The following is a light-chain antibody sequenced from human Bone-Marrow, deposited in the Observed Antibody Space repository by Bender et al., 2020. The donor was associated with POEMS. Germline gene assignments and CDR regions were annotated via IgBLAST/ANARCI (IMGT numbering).Light chain of an antibody. CDR2: EVS. CDR1: SSDVGSYDR. CDR3: VAWDASLNGWV. V-gene: IGLV2-18*01. J-gene: IGLJ3*02. Sequence: QSALAQSPSVSGSPGQSVTISCTGTSSDVGSYDRVSWYQQSPGTAPKLIIYEVSDRPSGVPDRFSGSKSGTSASLAITGLQSDDEAIYFCVAWDASLNGWVFGGGTKLTVL.